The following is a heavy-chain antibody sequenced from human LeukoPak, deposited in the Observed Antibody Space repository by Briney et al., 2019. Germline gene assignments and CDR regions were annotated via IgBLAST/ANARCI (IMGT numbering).Heavy chain of an antibody. V-gene: IGHV4-4*02. D-gene: IGHD6-19*01. CDR2: MYLGGTT. CDR3: AGLEGRYSTDWFYFFDY. Sequence: SETLSLTCIVSGGSISSLNLWSWLRPPPGKGLEWIGEMYLGGTTNFNPSLKSRVTILIDKSKNQLSLQLTSVTAADTAVYYCAGLEGRYSTDWFYFFDYWGQGALVTVSS. CDR1: GGSISSLNL. J-gene: IGHJ4*02.